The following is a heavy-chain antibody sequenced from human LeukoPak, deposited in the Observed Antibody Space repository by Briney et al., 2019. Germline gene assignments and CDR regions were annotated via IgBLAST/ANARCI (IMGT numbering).Heavy chain of an antibody. CDR3: ARATHDYGDYDYYYYMDV. V-gene: IGHV1-18*01. J-gene: IGHJ6*03. CDR1: GYTFTSYG. D-gene: IGHD4-17*01. Sequence: ASVKVSCKASGYTFTSYGISRVRQAPGQGLEWMGWISAYNGNTNYAQKLQGRVTMTTDTSTSTAYMELRSLRSDDTAVYYCARATHDYGDYDYYYYMDVWGKGTTVTVSS. CDR2: ISAYNGNT.